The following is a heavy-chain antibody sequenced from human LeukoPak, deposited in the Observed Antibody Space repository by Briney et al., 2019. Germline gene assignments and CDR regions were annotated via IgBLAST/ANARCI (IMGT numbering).Heavy chain of an antibody. CDR3: ARSHYSSGWTFDY. D-gene: IGHD6-19*01. CDR2: SYYSGTT. Sequence: SETLSFTCTVSGGSITYFYWNWIRQPPGKELEWIGYSYYSGTTNYNPSLKSRVTISVDTSKNQFSLKLSSVSAADTAVYYCARSHYSSGWTFDYWGQGTLVTVSS. J-gene: IGHJ4*02. CDR1: GGSITYFY. V-gene: IGHV4-59*01.